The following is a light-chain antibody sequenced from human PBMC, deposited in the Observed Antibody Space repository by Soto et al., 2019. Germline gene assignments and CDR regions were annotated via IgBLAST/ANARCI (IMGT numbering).Light chain of an antibody. CDR1: QAISSS. V-gene: IGKV1-9*01. CDR3: QHLNDYRYT. J-gene: IGKJ2*01. CDR2: AAS. Sequence: DLQLTQSPSFLSASVGDRVTITCRASQAISSSLAWYQDNPGKAPKLLIYAASTLQNGVPSSFSGSGSGTEFTLTISSLQPEDFAIYYCQHLNDYRYTFGQGTKVEIK.